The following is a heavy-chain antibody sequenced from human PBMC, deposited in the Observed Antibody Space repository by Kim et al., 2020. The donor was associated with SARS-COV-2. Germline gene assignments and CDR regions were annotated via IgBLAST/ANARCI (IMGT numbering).Heavy chain of an antibody. V-gene: IGHV3-33*01. CDR3: ARDACNGGSCYFLGY. D-gene: IGHD2-15*01. CDR2: IWYDGSNK. Sequence: GGSLRLSCAASGFTFSSYGMHWVRQAPGKGLEWVAVIWYDGSNKYYADSVKGRFTISRDNSKNTLYLQMNSLRAEDTAVYYCARDACNGGSCYFLGYWGQGTLVTVSS. J-gene: IGHJ4*02. CDR1: GFTFSSYG.